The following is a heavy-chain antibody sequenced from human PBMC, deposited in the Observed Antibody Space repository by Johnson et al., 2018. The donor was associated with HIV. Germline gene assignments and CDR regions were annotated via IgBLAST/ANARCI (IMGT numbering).Heavy chain of an antibody. CDR3: AKEQLLRAFDI. V-gene: IGHV3-NL1*01. CDR1: GFTFDDYA. CDR2: IYRDGST. Sequence: QEKLVESGGGLVQPGRSLRLSCAASGFTFDDYAMHWVRQAPGKGLEWVSFIYRDGSTFYADSVKGRFTISRDNSKNTLYLQMNSLRAEDTAVYYCAKEQLLRAFDIWGQGTMVTVSS. D-gene: IGHD2-15*01. J-gene: IGHJ3*02.